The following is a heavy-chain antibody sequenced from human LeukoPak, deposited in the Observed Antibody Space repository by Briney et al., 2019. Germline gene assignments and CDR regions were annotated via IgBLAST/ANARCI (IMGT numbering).Heavy chain of an antibody. Sequence: SETLSLTCDVSGYSISSGSYWGWIRQPPGKGLEWIGSIYHSGSTYHTPSLKSRVTISLDTSKNQFSLKVTSVTAADTGTYYCAAKRAYTFWFADWGQGTLVTVSS. CDR2: IYHSGST. CDR3: AAKRAYTFWFAD. D-gene: IGHD3-3*01. CDR1: GYSISSGSY. J-gene: IGHJ4*02. V-gene: IGHV4-38-2*01.